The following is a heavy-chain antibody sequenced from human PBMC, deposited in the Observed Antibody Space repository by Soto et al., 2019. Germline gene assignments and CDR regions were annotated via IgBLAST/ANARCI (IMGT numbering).Heavy chain of an antibody. V-gene: IGHV2-5*02. Sequence: QITLKESGPTVVKPTETLTLTCTFSGFSLTTSGVGVGWVRQSPGKAPEWLALIYWDDDMRYSTSLNSRLIITKDTSKNQVVLTMANVDPADTATYYCAHRVLRTVFGLVTTTAIYFDFWGPGTPVVVSS. CDR2: IYWDDDM. D-gene: IGHD3-3*01. CDR1: GFSLTTSGVG. CDR3: AHRVLRTVFGLVTTTAIYFDF. J-gene: IGHJ4*02.